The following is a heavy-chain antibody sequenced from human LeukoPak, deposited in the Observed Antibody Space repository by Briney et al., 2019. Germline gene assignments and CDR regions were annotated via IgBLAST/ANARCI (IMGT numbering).Heavy chain of an antibody. CDR3: ARDALRYFDPDV. V-gene: IGHV3-48*02. CDR1: GXTFSNYG. J-gene: IGHJ6*02. Sequence: GGSLRLSCVASGXTFSNYGVNWVRQAPGKGREWVSYISSSSSTIYYADSVKGRFTISRDNAKNSLYLEMNSLRDEHTAVYYCARDALRYFDPDVWGQGTTVTVSS. CDR2: ISSSSSTI. D-gene: IGHD3-9*01.